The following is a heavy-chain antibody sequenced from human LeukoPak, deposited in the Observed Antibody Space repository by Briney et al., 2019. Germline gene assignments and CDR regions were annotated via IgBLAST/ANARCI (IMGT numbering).Heavy chain of an antibody. CDR1: GYTFTSYD. CDR2: MNPNSGNT. V-gene: IGHV1-8*01. D-gene: IGHD3-22*01. Sequence: ASVKVPCKASGYTFTSYDINWVRQATGQGLEWMGWMNPNSGNTGYAQKFQGRVTMTRNTSISTAYMELSSLRSEDTAVYYCARGVRGRPPYYYYFDYWGQGTLVTVSS. CDR3: ARGVRGRPPYYYYFDY. J-gene: IGHJ4*02.